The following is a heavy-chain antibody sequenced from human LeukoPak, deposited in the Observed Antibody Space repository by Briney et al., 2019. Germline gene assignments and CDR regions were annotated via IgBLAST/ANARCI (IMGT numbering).Heavy chain of an antibody. CDR1: GGSFSGYY. Sequence: SETLSLTCAVYGGSFSGYYWSWIRQPPGKGLEWIGEINHSGSTNYNPSLKSRVIISVDTSKNQFSPKLSSVTAADTAVYYCARGRHWYFDLWGRGTLVTVSS. CDR2: INHSGST. V-gene: IGHV4-34*01. J-gene: IGHJ2*01. CDR3: ARGRHWYFDL.